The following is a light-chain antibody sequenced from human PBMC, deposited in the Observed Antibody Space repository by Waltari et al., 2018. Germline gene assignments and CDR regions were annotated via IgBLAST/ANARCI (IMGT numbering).Light chain of an antibody. CDR1: QPVAHTY. V-gene: IGKV3-20*01. CDR3: QQYADPPYT. J-gene: IGKJ3*01. CDR2: GAS. Sequence: EIVVTQSPGALSLFPGERATLSCRASQPVAHTYLAWFQQRPGQAPRPLIYGASNRAAGIPDRFSGSGSGTDFTLTISRLEPEDFAVYYCQQYADPPYTFGPGTKVDFK.